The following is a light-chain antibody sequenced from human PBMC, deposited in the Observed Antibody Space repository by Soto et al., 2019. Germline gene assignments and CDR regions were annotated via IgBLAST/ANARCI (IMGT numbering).Light chain of an antibody. CDR3: QSFDSSLSGYV. CDR1: SSNFGAGYD. J-gene: IGLJ1*01. V-gene: IGLV1-40*01. Sequence: QSALPQPPSVSGAPGQRVTISCIGSSSNFGAGYDVHWYQHLPGTAPKLLIYGNSNRPSGVPDRFSGSKSGTSASLAITGLQAEDEADYYCQSFDSSLSGYVFGTGTKVTVL. CDR2: GNS.